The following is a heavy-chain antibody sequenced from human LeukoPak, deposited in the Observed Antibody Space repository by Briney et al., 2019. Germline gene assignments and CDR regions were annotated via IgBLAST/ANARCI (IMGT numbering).Heavy chain of an antibody. V-gene: IGHV3-30*02. D-gene: IGHD6-19*01. Sequence: PGGSLRLSCAASGFTFSSYGMHWVRQAPGKGLEWVAFIRYDGSNKYYADSVQGRFTVSRDNSKNTLYLQMSSLRAEDTAVYYCARVVRYSSGPLTDLFPYSFDYWGQGTLVTVSS. CDR3: ARVVRYSSGPLTDLFPYSFDY. CDR2: IRYDGSNK. CDR1: GFTFSSYG. J-gene: IGHJ4*02.